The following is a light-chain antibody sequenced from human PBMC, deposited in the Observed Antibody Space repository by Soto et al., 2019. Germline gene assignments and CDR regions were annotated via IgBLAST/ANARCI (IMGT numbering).Light chain of an antibody. Sequence: QSALTQPASVSGSPGQSITISCTGTSSDVGGYNYVSWYQQHPGKAPKLMIYEVSDRPSGVSNRFSGSKSGNTASLTISGLQAEDEADYYCSSYTSSSTLVLFGGRTKVTVL. CDR2: EVS. CDR1: SSDVGGYNY. V-gene: IGLV2-14*01. J-gene: IGLJ2*01. CDR3: SSYTSSSTLVL.